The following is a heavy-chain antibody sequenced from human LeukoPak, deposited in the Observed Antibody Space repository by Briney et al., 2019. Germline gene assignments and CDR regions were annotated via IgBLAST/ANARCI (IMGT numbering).Heavy chain of an antibody. CDR1: GDSVSSNSAA. CDR2: TYYRSKWYN. CDR3: ARALRLWLQHYYYYYGMDV. V-gene: IGHV6-1*01. J-gene: IGHJ6*02. D-gene: IGHD5-18*01. Sequence: SQTLSLTCAISGDSVSSNSAAWNWIRQSPSRGLEWLGRTYYRSKWYNDYAVSVKSRITINPDTSKNQFSLQLNSVTPEDTAVHYCARALRLWLQHYYYYYGMDVWGQGTTVTVSS.